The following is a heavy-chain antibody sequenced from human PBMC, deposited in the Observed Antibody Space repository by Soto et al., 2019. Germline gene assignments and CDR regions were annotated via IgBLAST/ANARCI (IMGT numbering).Heavy chain of an antibody. D-gene: IGHD6-6*01. CDR1: GFTLRSYG. CDR2: ISYDESHK. CDR3: AKEMFPRAVLDSSSPWGDY. V-gene: IGHV3-30*18. Sequence: QVQLVESGGGVVQPGKSLRLSCAASGFTLRSYGMHWVRQAPGKGLEWLAVISYDESHKYYADSVKGRFTISRDTSKNAHYLKMYSLRAEDTAVYYCAKEMFPRAVLDSSSPWGDYWGQGTVVTVSS. J-gene: IGHJ4*02.